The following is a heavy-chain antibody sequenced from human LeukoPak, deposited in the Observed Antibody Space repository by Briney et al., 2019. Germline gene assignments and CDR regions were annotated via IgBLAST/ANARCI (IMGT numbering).Heavy chain of an antibody. CDR3: ARGVYIAAAQYGY. CDR1: GGSISNYY. V-gene: IGHV4-59*01. D-gene: IGHD6-13*01. Sequence: SETLSLTCTVSGGSISNYYWSWIRQPPGKGLEWIGYIYYSGTTNYNPSLKSRVTIPVDTSKNQFSLKLNSVTAADTAVYYCARGVYIAAAQYGYWGQGALVTVSS. J-gene: IGHJ4*02. CDR2: IYYSGTT.